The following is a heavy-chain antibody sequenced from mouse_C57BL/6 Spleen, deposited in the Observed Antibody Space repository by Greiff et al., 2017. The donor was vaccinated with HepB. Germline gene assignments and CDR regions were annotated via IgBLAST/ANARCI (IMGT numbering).Heavy chain of an antibody. CDR2: IDPSDSYT. CDR3: ARGYGNSAWFAY. D-gene: IGHD2-1*01. J-gene: IGHJ3*01. V-gene: IGHV1-69*01. Sequence: QVQLQQPGAELVMPGASVKLSCKASGYTFTSCWMHWVKQRPGQGLEWIGEIDPSDSYTNYNQKFKGKSTLTVDKSSSTAYMQLSSLTSEDSAVYYCARGYGNSAWFAYWGQGTLVTVSA. CDR1: GYTFTSCW.